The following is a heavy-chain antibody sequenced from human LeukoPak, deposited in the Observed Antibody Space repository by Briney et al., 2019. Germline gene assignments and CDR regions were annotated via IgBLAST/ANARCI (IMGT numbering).Heavy chain of an antibody. Sequence: GESVQISCKGSGYSFTTYWIGWVRQMPGKGLEWMAIIYPGDSDTRYSPSFQGQVTISADKSISTAYLQWSSLKASDTAMYYCARHSSATDPLDYWGQGTLVTVSS. CDR3: ARHSSATDPLDY. CDR1: GYSFTTYW. CDR2: IYPGDSDT. V-gene: IGHV5-51*01. J-gene: IGHJ4*02. D-gene: IGHD3-22*01.